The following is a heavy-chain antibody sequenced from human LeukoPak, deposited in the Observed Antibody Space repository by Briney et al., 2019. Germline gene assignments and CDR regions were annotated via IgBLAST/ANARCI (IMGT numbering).Heavy chain of an antibody. V-gene: IGHV3-23*01. D-gene: IGHD5-18*01. CDR1: GFTFSSYA. CDR2: ISGSGGST. CDR3: ARSTWIQLWPFDY. Sequence: GGSLRLSCAASGFTFSSYAMSWVRQAPGKGLEWVSAISGSGGSTYYADPVKGRFTISRDNSKNTLYLQMNSLRAEDTAVYYCARSTWIQLWPFDYWGQGTLVTVSS. J-gene: IGHJ4*02.